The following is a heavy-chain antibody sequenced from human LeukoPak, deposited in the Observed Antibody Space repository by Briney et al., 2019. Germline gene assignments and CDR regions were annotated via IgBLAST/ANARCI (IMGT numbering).Heavy chain of an antibody. J-gene: IGHJ3*02. CDR1: GSTFSSYG. D-gene: IGHD5-18*01. Sequence: GGSLRLSCAASGSTFSSYGMHWVRQAPGKGLEWVAVIWYDGSNKYYADSVKGRFTISRDNSKNTLYLQMNSLRAEDTAVHYCAKVISQDTATPPAFDIWGQGTMVTVSS. CDR3: AKVISQDTATPPAFDI. CDR2: IWYDGSNK. V-gene: IGHV3-33*06.